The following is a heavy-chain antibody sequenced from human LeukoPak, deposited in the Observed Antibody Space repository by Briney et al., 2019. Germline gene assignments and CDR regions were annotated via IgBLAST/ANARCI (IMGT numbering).Heavy chain of an antibody. V-gene: IGHV3-74*03. CDR3: ARDRLWNSLDS. CDR2: INTDGRST. D-gene: IGHD1-7*01. Sequence: QLGGSLRLSCTASGFTFSNHWMNWVRQAPGKGLVWVSRINTDGRSTTYADSVKGRFTISRDNAKNTLYLQMNSLKNEDTAVYYCARDRLWNSLDSWGQGTLVTVSS. CDR1: GFTFSNHW. J-gene: IGHJ4*02.